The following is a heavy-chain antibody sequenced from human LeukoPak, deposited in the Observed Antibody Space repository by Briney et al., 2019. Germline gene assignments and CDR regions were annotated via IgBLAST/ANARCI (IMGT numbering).Heavy chain of an antibody. Sequence: GRSLRLSCAASGFTFDDYAMHWVRQAPGKGLEWVSGISWNSGSIGYADSVKGRFTISRDNSKNTLYLQMNSLRAEDTAVYYCAKGWGYYYDSSGPQTFDYWGQGTLVTVSS. D-gene: IGHD3-22*01. CDR1: GFTFDDYA. CDR2: ISWNSGSI. CDR3: AKGWGYYYDSSGPQTFDY. J-gene: IGHJ4*02. V-gene: IGHV3-9*01.